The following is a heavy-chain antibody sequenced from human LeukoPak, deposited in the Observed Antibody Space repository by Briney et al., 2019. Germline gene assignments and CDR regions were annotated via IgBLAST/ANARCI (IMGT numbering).Heavy chain of an antibody. J-gene: IGHJ4*02. CDR2: ISAYNGNT. D-gene: IGHD3-22*01. V-gene: IGHV1-18*01. CDR1: GYTFTSYG. Sequence: GASVKVSCKASGYTFTSYGISWVRQAPGQRLEWMGWISAYNGNTNYAQKLQGRVTMTTDTSTSTAYMELRSLRSDDTAVYYCARYVGDLNYYDSSGHQDYWGQGTLVTVSS. CDR3: ARYVGDLNYYDSSGHQDY.